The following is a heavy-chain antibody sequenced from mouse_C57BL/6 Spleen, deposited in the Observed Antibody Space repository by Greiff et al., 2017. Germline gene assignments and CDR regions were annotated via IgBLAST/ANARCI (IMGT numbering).Heavy chain of an antibody. D-gene: IGHD3-2*02. CDR2: IYPGDGDT. V-gene: IGHV1-82*01. Sequence: QVQLQQSGPELVKPGASVKISCKASGYAFSSSWMNWVKQRPGKGLEWIGRIYPGDGDTNYNGKFKGKATLTADTSSSTAYMQLSSLTSEDSAVYFCERAATAQATNYYAMDYWGQGTSVTVSS. J-gene: IGHJ4*01. CDR3: ERAATAQATNYYAMDY. CDR1: GYAFSSSW.